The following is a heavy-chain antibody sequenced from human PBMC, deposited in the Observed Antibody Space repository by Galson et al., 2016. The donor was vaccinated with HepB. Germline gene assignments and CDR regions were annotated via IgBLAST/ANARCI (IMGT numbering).Heavy chain of an antibody. D-gene: IGHD6-19*01. CDR1: GGSFSSYP. CDR2: IIPLFGTA. Sequence: SVKVSCKASGGSFSSYPINWVRQAPGQGLEWMGGIIPLFGTANYAQKFQGRVTFTRDTSANTAHMELSSLRSEDTAVYYCTRHSSGWYVLDYWGQGSLVTVSS. J-gene: IGHJ4*02. CDR3: TRHSSGWYVLDY. V-gene: IGHV1-69*05.